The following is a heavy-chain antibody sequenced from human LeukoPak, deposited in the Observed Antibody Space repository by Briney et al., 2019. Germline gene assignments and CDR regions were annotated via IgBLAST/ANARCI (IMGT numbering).Heavy chain of an antibody. CDR3: ARHIYDFWSGYFQPRHFDY. CDR1: GGSISSSTYY. D-gene: IGHD3-3*01. J-gene: IGHJ4*02. V-gene: IGHV4-39*01. Sequence: SETLSLTCTASGGSISSSTYYWGWIRQPPGKGLDWIGSVYYSGSTYYNPSLKSRVTMSVDTSKNHFSLKLTSVTAADTAVYYCARHIYDFWSGYFQPRHFDYWGQGTLVTVSS. CDR2: VYYSGST.